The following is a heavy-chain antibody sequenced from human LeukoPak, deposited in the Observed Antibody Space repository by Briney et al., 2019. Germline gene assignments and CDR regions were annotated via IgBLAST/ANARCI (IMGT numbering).Heavy chain of an antibody. J-gene: IGHJ4*02. CDR1: GFTFSSYW. V-gene: IGHV3-7*01. D-gene: IGHD2/OR15-2a*01. Sequence: GGSLRLSCAASGFTFSSYWMSWVRQAPGKGLEWVANIRQDGSEKYYVDSVKGRFTISRDNAKNSLFLQMDSLRVEDTAVYFCARDDPYFFDYWGQGTLVTVSS. CDR3: ARDDPYFFDY. CDR2: IRQDGSEK.